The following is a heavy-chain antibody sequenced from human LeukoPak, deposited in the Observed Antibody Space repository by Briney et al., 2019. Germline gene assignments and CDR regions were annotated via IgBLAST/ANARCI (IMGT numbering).Heavy chain of an antibody. J-gene: IGHJ4*02. Sequence: GESLKISCKGSGYSFTSYWIGWVRQMPGKGLEWMGIIYPGDSDTRYSPSFQGQVTISADKSISTAYLQWSSLKASDTAMYYCARPAGAGYGSGSYYILDYWGQGTLVTVSS. CDR1: GYSFTSYW. CDR2: IYPGDSDT. V-gene: IGHV5-51*01. D-gene: IGHD3-10*01. CDR3: ARPAGAGYGSGSYYILDY.